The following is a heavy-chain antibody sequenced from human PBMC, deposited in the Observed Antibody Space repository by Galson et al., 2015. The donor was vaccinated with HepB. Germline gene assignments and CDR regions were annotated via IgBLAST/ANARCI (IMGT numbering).Heavy chain of an antibody. CDR3: ARPLAYCGGDCYSSQTNEPFDI. Sequence: QSGAEVKKPGESLKISCKGSGYSFISYWIGWVRQMPGQGLEWMGIIFPGDSDTRYSPPFQGQVTMSVDKSTNTAYLQWSSLKASDTAMYYCARPLAYCGGDCYSSQTNEPFDIWGQGTMVAVSS. V-gene: IGHV5-51*01. D-gene: IGHD2-21*02. J-gene: IGHJ3*02. CDR2: IFPGDSDT. CDR1: GYSFISYW.